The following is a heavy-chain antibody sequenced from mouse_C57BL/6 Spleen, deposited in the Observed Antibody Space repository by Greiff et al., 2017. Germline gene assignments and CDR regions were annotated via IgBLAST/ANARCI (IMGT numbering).Heavy chain of an antibody. V-gene: IGHV1-55*01. D-gene: IGHD2-4*01. CDR3: ARSYYDYDGRLDY. J-gene: IGHJ4*01. Sequence: VQLQQPGAELVKPGASVKMSCKASGYTFTSYWITWVKQRPGQGLEWIGDIYPGSGSTNYNEKFKSKATLTVDTSSSTAYMQLSSLTSEDSAVYYCARSYYDYDGRLDYWGQGTSVTVSS. CDR2: IYPGSGST. CDR1: GYTFTSYW.